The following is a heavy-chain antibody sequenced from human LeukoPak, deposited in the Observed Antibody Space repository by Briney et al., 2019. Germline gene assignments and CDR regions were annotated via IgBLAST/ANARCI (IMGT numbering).Heavy chain of an antibody. V-gene: IGHV3-23*01. D-gene: IGHD5-12*01. Sequence: PGGSLRLSCAASGFTFSGYAMSWVRQAPGKGLEWVSIISGIGGTTYYADSVKGRFTISRDNSKNTVYLQMNSLRAEDTAVYYCARDLDGYRSGNGAWGQGTLVTVSS. CDR3: ARDLDGYRSGNGA. CDR2: ISGIGGTT. J-gene: IGHJ5*02. CDR1: GFTFSGYA.